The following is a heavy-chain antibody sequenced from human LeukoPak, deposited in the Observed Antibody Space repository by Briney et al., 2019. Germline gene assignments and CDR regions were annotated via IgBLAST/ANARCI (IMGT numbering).Heavy chain of an antibody. CDR3: STDIGYGDYGLDY. D-gene: IGHD4-17*01. CDR2: IKRETDGWTT. J-gene: IGHJ4*02. Sequence: AWGSLRLPCAASGITFSDAWMSRDRQAPGKGLEWVGRIKRETDGWTTDYAAPVKNRFTNSRDDSKNTLYLQMNNLNTDDTAVYYCSTDIGYGDYGLDYWGQGTLVTVSS. CDR1: GITFSDAW. V-gene: IGHV3-15*01.